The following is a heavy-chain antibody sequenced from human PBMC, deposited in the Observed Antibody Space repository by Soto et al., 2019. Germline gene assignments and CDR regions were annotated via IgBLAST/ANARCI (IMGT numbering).Heavy chain of an antibody. CDR2: IIPIFGTA. CDR1: GGTFSSYA. CDR3: ARDESGYSGPNY. V-gene: IGHV1-69*13. J-gene: IGHJ4*02. Sequence: SVKVSCKASGGTFSSYAISWVRQAPGQGLEWMGGIIPIFGTANYAQKFQGRVTITADESTSTAYMELSSLRSEDTAVYYCARDESGYSGPNYWGQGTLVTVSS. D-gene: IGHD5-12*01.